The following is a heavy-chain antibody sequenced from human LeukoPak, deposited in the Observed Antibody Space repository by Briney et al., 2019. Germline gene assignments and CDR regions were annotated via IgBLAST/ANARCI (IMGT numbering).Heavy chain of an antibody. V-gene: IGHV4-34*01. Sequence: SETLSLTCAVCGGSFSGYYWSWIRQPPGKGLEWIGEINHSGSTNYNPSLKSRVTISVDTSKNQFSLKLSSVTAADTAVYYCARAPVVTIPKGLDFDYWGQGTLVTVSS. D-gene: IGHD4-23*01. CDR2: INHSGST. J-gene: IGHJ4*02. CDR1: GGSFSGYY. CDR3: ARAPVVTIPKGLDFDY.